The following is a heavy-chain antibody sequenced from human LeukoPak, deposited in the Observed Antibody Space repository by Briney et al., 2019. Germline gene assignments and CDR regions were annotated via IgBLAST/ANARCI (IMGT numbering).Heavy chain of an antibody. J-gene: IGHJ4*02. D-gene: IGHD3-22*01. V-gene: IGHV4-39*07. CDR1: GGSISSSSYY. Sequence: SETLSLTCTVSGGSISSSSYYWGWIRQPPGKGLEWIGSIYYSGSTYYNPSLKSRVTISVDTSKNQFSLKLSSVTAADTAVYYCARTPFAYYDSSGYLYYFDYWGQGTLVTVSS. CDR2: IYYSGST. CDR3: ARTPFAYYDSSGYLYYFDY.